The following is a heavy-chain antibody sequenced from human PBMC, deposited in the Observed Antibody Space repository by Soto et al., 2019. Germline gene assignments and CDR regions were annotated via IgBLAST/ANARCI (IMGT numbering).Heavy chain of an antibody. V-gene: IGHV4-59*01. D-gene: IGHD6-6*01. CDR2: VYYTGST. CDR3: ARSIAVPSTHIDH. CDR1: GGSMSGYY. J-gene: IGHJ4*02. Sequence: SETLSLTCRVSGGSMSGYYWSWIRQAPGKGLEWIGYVYYTGSTNYNPSLQSRVTISVDTSNKQFSLSLRLVTAADTAVYFCARSIAVPSTHIDHWGQGIRVTVSS.